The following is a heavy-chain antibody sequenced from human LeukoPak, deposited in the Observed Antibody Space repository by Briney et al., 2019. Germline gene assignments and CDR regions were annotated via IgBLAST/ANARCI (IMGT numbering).Heavy chain of an antibody. CDR3: ARDLDYYDSSGSGWFDP. V-gene: IGHV1-18*01. J-gene: IGHJ5*02. D-gene: IGHD3-22*01. CDR2: ISTYNGNT. Sequence: ASVKVSCKASGYSFSRYGISWVRQAPGQGLECMGWISTYNGNTNYAQKFQGRVTMTTDTSTNTAYMELRSLRSDDTAVYYCARDLDYYDSSGSGWFDPWGQGTLVTVSS. CDR1: GYSFSRYG.